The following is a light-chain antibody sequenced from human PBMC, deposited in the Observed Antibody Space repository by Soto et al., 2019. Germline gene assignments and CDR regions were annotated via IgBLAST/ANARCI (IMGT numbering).Light chain of an antibody. Sequence: EMVMTQSPATLSVSPGERATLSCRASQSVSSNLAWYQQKPGQAPRLLIYDASNRATGIPARFSGSGSGTDFTLTISSLEPEDFAVYYCQQYGSSPLTFGGGTKVDIK. CDR1: QSVSSN. J-gene: IGKJ4*01. CDR2: DAS. V-gene: IGKV3-20*01. CDR3: QQYGSSPLT.